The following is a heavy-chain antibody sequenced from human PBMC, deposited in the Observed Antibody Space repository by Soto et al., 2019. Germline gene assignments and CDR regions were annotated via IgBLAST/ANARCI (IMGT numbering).Heavy chain of an antibody. CDR1: GFNFRDFG. D-gene: IGHD6-13*01. V-gene: IGHV3-21*01. Sequence: GGSLRLSCAASGFNFRDFGMHWVRQAPGKGLEWVSSISSSSSYIYYADSVKGRFTISRDNAKNSLYLQMNSLRAEDTAVYYCARGHSSWYSFDYWGQGTLVTVSS. CDR3: ARGHSSWYSFDY. J-gene: IGHJ4*02. CDR2: ISSSSSYI.